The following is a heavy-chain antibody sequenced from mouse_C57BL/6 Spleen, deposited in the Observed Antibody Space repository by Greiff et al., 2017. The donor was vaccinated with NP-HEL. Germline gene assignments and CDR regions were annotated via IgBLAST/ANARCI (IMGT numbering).Heavy chain of an antibody. CDR3: ARRDWDVGFAY. CDR2: INPNNGGT. Sequence: EVQLQQSGPELVKPGASVKIPCKASGYTFTDYNMDWVKQSHGKSLEWIGDINPNNGGTIYNQKFKGKATLTVDKSSSTAYMELRSLTSEDTAVYYCARRDWDVGFAYWGQGTLVTVSA. CDR1: GYTFTDYN. J-gene: IGHJ3*01. V-gene: IGHV1-18*01. D-gene: IGHD4-1*01.